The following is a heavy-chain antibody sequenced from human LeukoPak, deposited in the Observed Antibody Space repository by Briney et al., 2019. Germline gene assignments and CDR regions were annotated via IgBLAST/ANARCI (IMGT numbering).Heavy chain of an antibody. CDR2: IIPIFGTA. D-gene: IGHD5-18*01. J-gene: IGHJ6*04. V-gene: IGHV1-69*01. Sequence: SVKVSCKASGGTFSSYAISWVRQAPGHGLEWMGGIIPIFGTANYAQKFQGRVTITADEPTSTAYMELSSLRSEDTAVYYCARADTAMVPPYYYYYGMDVWAKGPRSPSPQ. CDR3: ARADTAMVPPYYYYYGMDV. CDR1: GGTFSSYA.